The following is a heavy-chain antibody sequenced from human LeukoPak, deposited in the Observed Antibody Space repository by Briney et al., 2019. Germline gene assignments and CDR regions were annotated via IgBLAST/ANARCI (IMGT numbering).Heavy chain of an antibody. CDR1: GGSISNYY. CDR2: IYYSGST. D-gene: IGHD5-12*01. V-gene: IGHV4-59*01. Sequence: SETLSLTCTVSGGSISNYYWSWIRQPPGKGLEWIGYIYYSGSTNYNPSLKSRVTISVDTSKNQFSLKLSSVTAADTAVYYCARFSGYDYGEDYWGQGTLVTVSS. J-gene: IGHJ4*02. CDR3: ARFSGYDYGEDY.